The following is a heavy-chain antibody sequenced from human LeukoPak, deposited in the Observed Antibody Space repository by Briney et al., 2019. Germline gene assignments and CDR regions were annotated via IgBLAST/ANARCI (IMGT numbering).Heavy chain of an antibody. V-gene: IGHV1-2*06. CDR1: GYTFTGYY. CDR2: INPKSGGT. D-gene: IGHD6-19*01. CDR3: ARASSGWYDIDS. J-gene: IGHJ4*02. Sequence: ASVKVSCKASGYTFTGYYMHWVRQAPGQGLEWMGRINPKSGGTNYAQKFQGGVTMTRDTSISTAYMELSRLTSDDTAVYYCARASSGWYDIDSWGQGTLVTVSS.